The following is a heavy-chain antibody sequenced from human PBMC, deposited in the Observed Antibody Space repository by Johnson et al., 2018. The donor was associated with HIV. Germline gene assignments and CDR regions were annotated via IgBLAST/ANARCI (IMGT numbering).Heavy chain of an antibody. J-gene: IGHJ3*02. CDR3: ARVTVFGVTKVDALDI. D-gene: IGHD3-10*02. CDR2: IFWNGGST. CDR1: GFTFDNHG. Sequence: VQLVESGGGVVRPGGSLRLSCTASGFTFDNHGMSWVRQVPGKGLEWVSGIFWNGGSTGYADSVRGRFTISRDNAKNSLYLQMNSLGAEDTALYYCARVTVFGVTKVDALDIWGQGTMVTVSS. V-gene: IGHV3-20*04.